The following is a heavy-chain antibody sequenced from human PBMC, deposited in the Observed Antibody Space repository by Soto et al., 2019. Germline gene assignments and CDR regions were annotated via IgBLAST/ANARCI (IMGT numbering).Heavy chain of an antibody. CDR2: ISYDGNTQ. CDR1: GFTLSSYS. V-gene: IGHV3-30-3*01. Sequence: QVQLVESGGGVVQPGTSLRLSCAASGFTLSSYSIHWVRQAPGKGLDWLAVISYDGNTQFYGDSVKGRFIVSRDNSRNTLYLQMNNLRAEDTAVYYCAKVSRPSRISTPDFDYWGQGTLVTVSS. CDR3: AKVSRPSRISTPDFDY. J-gene: IGHJ4*02.